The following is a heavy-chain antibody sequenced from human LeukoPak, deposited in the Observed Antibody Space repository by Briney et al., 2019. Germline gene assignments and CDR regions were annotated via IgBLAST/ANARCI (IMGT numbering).Heavy chain of an antibody. CDR2: INWNGSST. CDR1: GFTFDDYG. J-gene: IGHJ4*02. Sequence: GGSLRLSCAASGFTFDDYGMSWVRQAPGKGLEWVSGINWNGSSTGYADSVKGRFTISRDDAKNSLYLQMNSLRAEDTALYYCARDRGHAPPDYWGQGTLVTVSS. V-gene: IGHV3-20*04. D-gene: IGHD3-10*01. CDR3: ARDRGHAPPDY.